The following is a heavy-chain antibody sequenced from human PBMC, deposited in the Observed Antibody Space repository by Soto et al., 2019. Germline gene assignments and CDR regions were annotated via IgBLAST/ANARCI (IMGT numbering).Heavy chain of an antibody. J-gene: IGHJ4*02. Sequence: QVQLVQSGAEVKKPGSSVKVSCKASGGTFSSYTISWVRQAPGQGLEWMGRIIPILGIANYAQKFQGRVTITADKSTSTAYMELSSLRSEDTAVYYCARSATQGLDDYWGQGTLVTVSS. D-gene: IGHD3-3*01. V-gene: IGHV1-69*02. CDR2: IIPILGIA. CDR1: GGTFSSYT. CDR3: ARSATQGLDDY.